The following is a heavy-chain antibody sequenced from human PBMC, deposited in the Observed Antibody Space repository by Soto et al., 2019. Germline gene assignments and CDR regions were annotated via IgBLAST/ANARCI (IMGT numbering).Heavy chain of an antibody. Sequence: XETLSLTCTVAGGYISSYYLSWIRQPPGKGLEWIGYIYYSGSTNYNPSLKSRVTISVDTSKNQFSLKLSSVTAADTALYYFPIHIVPLDRPWAPLAAFAIWGQGTIVPVSS. CDR3: PIHIVPLDRPWAPLAAFAI. CDR1: GGYISSYY. J-gene: IGHJ3*02. V-gene: IGHV4-59*08. D-gene: IGHD1-1*01. CDR2: IYYSGST.